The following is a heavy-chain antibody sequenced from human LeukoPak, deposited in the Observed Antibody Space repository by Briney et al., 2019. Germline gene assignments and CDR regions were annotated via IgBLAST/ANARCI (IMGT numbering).Heavy chain of an antibody. D-gene: IGHD3-10*01. J-gene: IGHJ6*02. CDR2: ISWNGGSI. V-gene: IGHV3-9*01. CDR3: AKDMGITIVRRVVGRDV. Sequence: GRSLRLSCAASGFTFDNYVMHWVRPAPGKGLELGAVISWNGGSIGYVDSVKGRFTISRDNAKKFLYLQMNSLRADDSALYYCAKDMGITIVRRVVGRDVWGQGTTVTVCS. CDR1: GFTFDNYV.